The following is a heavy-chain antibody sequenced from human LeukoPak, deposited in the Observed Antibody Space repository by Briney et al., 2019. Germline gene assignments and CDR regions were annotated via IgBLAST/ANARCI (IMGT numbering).Heavy chain of an antibody. CDR3: AREERITMVRGVILHFDY. J-gene: IGHJ4*02. CDR1: GYSISSYYY. V-gene: IGHV4-38-2*02. Sequence: PSETLSLTCTVSGYSISSYYYWGWIRQPPGKGLEGIGSIYHSGSTYYNPSLKSRVTISVDTSKNQFSLKLSSVTAADTAVYYCAREERITMVRGVILHFDYWGQGTLVTVSS. CDR2: IYHSGST. D-gene: IGHD3-10*01.